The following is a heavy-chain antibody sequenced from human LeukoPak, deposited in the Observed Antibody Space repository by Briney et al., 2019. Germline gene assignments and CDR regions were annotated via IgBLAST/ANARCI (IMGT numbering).Heavy chain of an antibody. D-gene: IGHD4-17*01. CDR1: GFTFNTYW. V-gene: IGHV3-7*01. J-gene: IGHJ4*02. CDR2: IKPDGSDK. CDR3: ARDRDYGGLDY. Sequence: GGSLRLSCAASGFTFNTYWMNWVRQAPGKGLEWVANIKPDGSDKYYVDSVKGRFTISRDNAKNSLYLQMNSLRAEDTAVYYCARDRDYGGLDYWGQGTLVTVSS.